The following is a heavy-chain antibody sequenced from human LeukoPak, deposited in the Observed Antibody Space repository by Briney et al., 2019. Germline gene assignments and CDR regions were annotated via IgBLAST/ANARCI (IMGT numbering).Heavy chain of an antibody. J-gene: IGHJ4*01. CDR2: VHSSGRT. V-gene: IGHV4-59*08. Sequence: SETLSLTCTVSGGSINNFYWSWIRQSPGKGLEWIGYVHSSGRTDYNPSLRSRISMSADTSKSQLSLRLTSVTAADTAVYFCARHDEECPGEYCFLLSFDYWGPGSLVTVSS. CDR3: ARHDEECPGEYCFLLSFDY. CDR1: GGSINNFY. D-gene: IGHD2-8*02.